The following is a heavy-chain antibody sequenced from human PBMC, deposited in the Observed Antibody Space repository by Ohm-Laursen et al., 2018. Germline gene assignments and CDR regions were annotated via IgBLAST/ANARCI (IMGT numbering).Heavy chain of an antibody. V-gene: IGHV3-7*01. CDR1: GFTFDDYT. D-gene: IGHD6-19*01. CDR2: IEQDGSEK. Sequence: GSLRLSCSASGFTFDDYTMNWIRQAPGKGLEWVANIEQDGSEKNYVESVKGRFTISRDNAKNSLFLQLNALRAEDTAVYYCAAGSGWLIDYWGQGTLVTVSS. CDR3: AAGSGWLIDY. J-gene: IGHJ4*02.